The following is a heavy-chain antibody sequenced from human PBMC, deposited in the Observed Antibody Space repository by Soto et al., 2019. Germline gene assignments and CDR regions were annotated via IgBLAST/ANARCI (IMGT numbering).Heavy chain of an antibody. CDR1: GFTFDDYA. J-gene: IGHJ6*02. Sequence: GGSLRLSCAASGFTFDDYALHWVRQAPGKGLEWVSGISWNSGDTGYADSVKGRFTISRDNAKTSLYLQMNSLKAEDTALYYCVKDLAPNYYDSSGYHHGYYGMDVWGQGTTVTVSS. CDR2: ISWNSGDT. D-gene: IGHD3-22*01. V-gene: IGHV3-9*01. CDR3: VKDLAPNYYDSSGYHHGYYGMDV.